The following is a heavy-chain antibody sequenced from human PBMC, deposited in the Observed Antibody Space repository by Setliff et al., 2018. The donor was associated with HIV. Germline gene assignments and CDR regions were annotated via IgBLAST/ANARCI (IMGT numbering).Heavy chain of an antibody. V-gene: IGHV1-18*01. J-gene: IGHJ5*02. Sequence: ASVKVSCKASGYTFISYGISWVRQAPGQGLEWMGWISPYNGNTNYAQKFQGRVTMTRDTFTSTAYMEVRSLRSDDTAVYYCARDAARRAAADTPVWFDPWGQGTLVTVSS. CDR2: ISPYNGNT. D-gene: IGHD6-13*01. CDR3: ARDAARRAAADTPVWFDP. CDR1: GYTFISYG.